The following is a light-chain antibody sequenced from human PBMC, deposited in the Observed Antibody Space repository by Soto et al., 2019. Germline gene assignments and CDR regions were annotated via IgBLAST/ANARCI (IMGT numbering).Light chain of an antibody. CDR1: SSNIGSNY. CDR2: RNN. V-gene: IGLV1-47*01. J-gene: IGLJ2*01. CDR3: AAWDDSLSGVV. Sequence: QSVLTRPPSASGTPGQRVTISCSGSSSNIGSNYVYWYQQLPGTVPQLLIYRNNERPSGVPDRFSGSKSGTSASLAISGLRSEDEADYYCAAWDDSLSGVVFGGGTKVTVL.